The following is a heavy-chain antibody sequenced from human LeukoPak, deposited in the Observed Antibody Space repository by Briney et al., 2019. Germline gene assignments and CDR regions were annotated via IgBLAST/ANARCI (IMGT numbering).Heavy chain of an antibody. CDR2: IIPKSGGT. CDR1: GYTFIDSY. Sequence: ASVKVSCKASGYTFIDSYMHWVRQAPGQGLEWIGWIIPKSGGTNYAEKFHGRVTMTRDTSINTAYMELTRLRSDDAAVYYCARDYGDYEYDYWGQGTLVTVSS. D-gene: IGHD4-17*01. J-gene: IGHJ4*02. CDR3: ARDYGDYEYDY. V-gene: IGHV1-2*02.